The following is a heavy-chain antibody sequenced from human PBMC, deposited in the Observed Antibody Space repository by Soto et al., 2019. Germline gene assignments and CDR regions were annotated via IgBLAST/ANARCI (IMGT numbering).Heavy chain of an antibody. CDR3: ARDRDGYYYDSSGYDAFDI. Sequence: ASVKASCKASGYTFTSYGISWVRQAPGQGLEWMGWISAYNGNTNYAQKLQGRVTMTTDTSTSTAYMELRSLRSDDTAVYYCARDRDGYYYDSSGYDAFDIWGQGTMVTVSS. D-gene: IGHD3-22*01. CDR2: ISAYNGNT. V-gene: IGHV1-18*04. J-gene: IGHJ3*02. CDR1: GYTFTSYG.